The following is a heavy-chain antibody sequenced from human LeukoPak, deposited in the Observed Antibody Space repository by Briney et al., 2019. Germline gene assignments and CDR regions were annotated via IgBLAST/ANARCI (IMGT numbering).Heavy chain of an antibody. Sequence: GGSLRLSCAASGFTFSSYSMNWVRQAPGKGLEWVSSISSSYIYYADSVKGRFTISRDNSKNTLYLQMNSLRAEDTAVYYCAKEPGETSLFVVDYWGQGTLVTVSS. CDR1: GFTFSSYS. V-gene: IGHV3-21*01. J-gene: IGHJ4*02. CDR3: AKEPGETSLFVVDY. D-gene: IGHD3-10*01. CDR2: ISSSYI.